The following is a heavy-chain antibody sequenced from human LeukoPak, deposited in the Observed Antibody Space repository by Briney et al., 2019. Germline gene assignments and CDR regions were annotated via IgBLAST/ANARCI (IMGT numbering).Heavy chain of an antibody. D-gene: IGHD2-2*01. CDR2: INSDGSSA. CDR3: ARGFKRGYCSSTSCPPFDY. V-gene: IGHV3-74*01. CDR1: GFTFISYW. Sequence: PGGSLRLSCAASGFTFISYWVHWVRQAPGRGLVWVSRINSDGSSASYADSVKGRFTISRDNAKNTLYLQMNSLRAEDTAVYYCARGFKRGYCSSTSCPPFDYWGQGTLVTVSS. J-gene: IGHJ4*02.